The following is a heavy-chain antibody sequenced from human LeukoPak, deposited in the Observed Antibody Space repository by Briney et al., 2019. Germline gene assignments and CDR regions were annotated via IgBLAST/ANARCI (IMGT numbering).Heavy chain of an antibody. D-gene: IGHD3-9*01. J-gene: IGHJ4*02. Sequence: GGSLRLSCAASGLTFSKYWLTWVRQAPGKGLEWVANINQDGSENNYVDSAKGRFTISRDNAKSSLYLQMNSLRAEDTAVYYCAKAQAPYYDILTGYSPDYWGQGTLVTVSS. CDR2: INQDGSEN. CDR1: GLTFSKYW. V-gene: IGHV3-7*03. CDR3: AKAQAPYYDILTGYSPDY.